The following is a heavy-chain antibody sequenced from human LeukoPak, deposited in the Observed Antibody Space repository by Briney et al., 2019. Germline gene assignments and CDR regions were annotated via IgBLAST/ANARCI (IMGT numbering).Heavy chain of an antibody. CDR2: VNRDGSEK. Sequence: GGSLRLSCAASGFALSSHWMTWVRQVPGRGPEWVANVNRDGSEKYYLDSVKGRFTISKDNAKNSLYLQMNSLRAEDTALYHCARNNGMDVWGQGTTVIVSS. CDR3: ARNNGMDV. V-gene: IGHV3-7*03. CDR1: GFALSSHW. J-gene: IGHJ6*02.